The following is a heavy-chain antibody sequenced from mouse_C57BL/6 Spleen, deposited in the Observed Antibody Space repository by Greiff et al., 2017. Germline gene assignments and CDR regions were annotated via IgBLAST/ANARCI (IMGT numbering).Heavy chain of an antibody. J-gene: IGHJ3*01. CDR1: GYTFTSYW. D-gene: IGHD1-1*01. Sequence: QVQLQQPGAELVMPGASVKLSCKASGYTFTSYWMHWVKQRPGQGLEWIGEIAPSDSYTNYNQKFKGKSTLTVDKSSSTAYMQLSSLTSEDSAVYYCASGGYYGSTPFAYWGQGTLVTVSA. CDR2: IAPSDSYT. V-gene: IGHV1-69*01. CDR3: ASGGYYGSTPFAY.